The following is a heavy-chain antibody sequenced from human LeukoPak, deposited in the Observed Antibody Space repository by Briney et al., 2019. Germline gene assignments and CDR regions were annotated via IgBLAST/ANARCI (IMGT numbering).Heavy chain of an antibody. CDR3: AKDTVAVAGVDY. CDR1: GFTFSSYA. D-gene: IGHD6-19*01. J-gene: IGHJ4*02. CDR2: ISGSGGST. V-gene: IGHV3-23*01. Sequence: GGSLRLSCAASGFTFSSYAMSWVRQAPGKGLEWVSAISGSGGSTYYADSVKGRFTIFRDNSKNTLYLQMNSLRAEDAAVYYCAKDTVAVAGVDYWGQGTLVTVSS.